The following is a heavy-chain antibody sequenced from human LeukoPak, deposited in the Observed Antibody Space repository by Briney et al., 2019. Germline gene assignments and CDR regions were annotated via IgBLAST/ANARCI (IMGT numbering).Heavy chain of an antibody. J-gene: IGHJ4*02. V-gene: IGHV3-30-3*01. CDR1: GFTFSSYA. Sequence: PGRSLRLSCAASGFTFSSYAMHWVRQAPGKGLEWVAVISYDGSNKYYADSVKGRFTISRDNSKNTLYLQMNSLRAEDTAVYYCASIDENDYWGQGTLVTVSS. D-gene: IGHD3-16*02. CDR3: ASIDENDY. CDR2: ISYDGSNK.